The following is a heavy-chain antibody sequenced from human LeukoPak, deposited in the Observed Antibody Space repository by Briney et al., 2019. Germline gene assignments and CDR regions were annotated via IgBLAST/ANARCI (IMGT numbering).Heavy chain of an antibody. CDR2: INPHSGNT. J-gene: IGHJ4*02. CDR1: GYTFTAYY. D-gene: IGHD5-12*01. CDR3: ARQGRLRELDY. Sequence: ASVKVSCKASGYTFTAYYMSWVRQAPGQGLEWMGWINPHSGNTKYAQKFQGRVTMTRDTSISTAYMELIRLRSNDTAVYYCARQGRLRELDYWGQGTLVTVSS. V-gene: IGHV1-2*02.